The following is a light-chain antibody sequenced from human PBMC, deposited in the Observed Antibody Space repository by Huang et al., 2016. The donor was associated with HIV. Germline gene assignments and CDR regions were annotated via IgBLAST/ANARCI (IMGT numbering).Light chain of an antibody. V-gene: IGKV1-39*01. CDR1: QSISSH. CDR2: DAS. CDR3: QQSYGSLWT. J-gene: IGKJ3*01. Sequence: DIQMTQSPSSLAASVGDRATITCRASQSISSHLNWYQQKPGKAPKLLIYDASTLQTGVPLRFRGSGSGTEFNLTVSSLQPDDFATYYCQQSYGSLWTFGPGTKVDI.